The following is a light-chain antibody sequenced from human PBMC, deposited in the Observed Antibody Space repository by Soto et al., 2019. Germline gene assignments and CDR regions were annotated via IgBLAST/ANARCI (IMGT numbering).Light chain of an antibody. Sequence: TVLTQSPATLSLSPGERATLSCKASQSISYSLGWFQQKPGQAPRLLIDDASDRATGIPARFTGSGSGSDFTLTISSLEPVDFGVYYCRQRYNWPLTFGGGTKVEI. J-gene: IGKJ4*01. CDR1: QSISYS. CDR2: DAS. V-gene: IGKV3-11*01. CDR3: RQRYNWPLT.